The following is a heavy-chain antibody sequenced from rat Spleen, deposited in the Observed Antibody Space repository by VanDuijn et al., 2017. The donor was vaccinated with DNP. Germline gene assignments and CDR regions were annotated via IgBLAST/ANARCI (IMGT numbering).Heavy chain of an antibody. V-gene: IGHV5-31*01. CDR3: AKDAFDY. CDR1: GFTFSYYW. Sequence: EVQLVESGGDLVQPGRSLKLSCVASGFTFSYYWMAWVRQVPGKGLEWVASITSSGGSTYYPDSVKGRFTISRDNAKSSLYLQMESLRSEDTATYYCAKDAFDYWGQGVMVTVSS. J-gene: IGHJ2*01. CDR2: ITSSGGST.